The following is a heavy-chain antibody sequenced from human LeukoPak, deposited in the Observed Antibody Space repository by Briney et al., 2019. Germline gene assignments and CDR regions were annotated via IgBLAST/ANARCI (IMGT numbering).Heavy chain of an antibody. CDR3: AGAPSQWLIDY. CDR2: IYSGGST. J-gene: IGHJ4*02. CDR1: GFTVSSNY. D-gene: IGHD6-19*01. Sequence: PGGSLRLSCAASGFTVSSNYMSWVRQAPGKGLEWVSVIYSGGSTYYADSVKGRFTISRDNSKNTLYLQMNSLRAEDTAVYYCAGAPSQWLIDYWGQGTLVTVSS. V-gene: IGHV3-53*01.